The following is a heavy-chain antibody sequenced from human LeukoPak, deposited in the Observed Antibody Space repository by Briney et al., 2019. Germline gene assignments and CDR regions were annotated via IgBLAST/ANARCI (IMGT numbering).Heavy chain of an antibody. CDR2: IRYDGSNK. J-gene: IGHJ5*02. Sequence: GGSLRLSCAASGFTFSSYGMHWVRQAPGKGLEWVAFIRYDGSNKYYADSVKGRFTISRDNSKNTLYLQMNSLRAEDTAVYYCAKEIRGYYDSSGYFVRSQPNWFDPWGQGTLVTVSS. D-gene: IGHD3-22*01. CDR1: GFTFSSYG. V-gene: IGHV3-30*02. CDR3: AKEIRGYYDSSGYFVRSQPNWFDP.